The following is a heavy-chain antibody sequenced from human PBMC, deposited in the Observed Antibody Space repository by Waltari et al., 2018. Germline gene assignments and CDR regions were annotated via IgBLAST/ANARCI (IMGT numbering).Heavy chain of an antibody. Sequence: EVQLLESGGNLVQHGGSLRISGAASGFTVSSYARNGVPQAPGKGLEWVSAITGSGGSTYYADSVKGRFTISRDNPKNTLYLQMNSLRAEDTAVYYCAKDPRLTVEGATGAEYFQYWGQGTLVTVSS. CDR2: ITGSGGST. J-gene: IGHJ1*01. CDR3: AKDPRLTVEGATGAEYFQY. V-gene: IGHV3-23*01. D-gene: IGHD1-26*01. CDR1: GFTVSSYA.